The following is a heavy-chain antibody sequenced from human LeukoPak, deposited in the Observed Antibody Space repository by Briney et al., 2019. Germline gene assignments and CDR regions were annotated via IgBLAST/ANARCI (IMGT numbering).Heavy chain of an antibody. Sequence: GSLRLPLAASGFTFSSFCLHRGRQAPGKGLGGVAGISYGGSNKYYADSVKGRFTISRDNSKNTLYLQMNSLRAEDTAVYYCARVSQSDHYCGGDCYSIDYWGQGTLVTVSS. CDR2: ISYGGSNK. J-gene: IGHJ4*02. D-gene: IGHD2-21*02. V-gene: IGHV3-30*03. CDR3: ARVSQSDHYCGGDCYSIDY. CDR1: GFTFSSFC.